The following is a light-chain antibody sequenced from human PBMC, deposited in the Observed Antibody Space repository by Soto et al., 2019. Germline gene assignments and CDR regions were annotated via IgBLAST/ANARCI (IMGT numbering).Light chain of an antibody. Sequence: QSVLTQPPSVSGAPGQRVSISCTGSNSNNGAGYDVHWYQQLPGTAPKLLIYGNSNRPSGVPDRFSGSKSGTSASLAITGLRAEHEADYYCQSYDSSLSGWVFGGGTKLTVL. CDR2: GNS. CDR1: NSNNGAGYD. CDR3: QSYDSSLSGWV. J-gene: IGLJ3*02. V-gene: IGLV1-40*01.